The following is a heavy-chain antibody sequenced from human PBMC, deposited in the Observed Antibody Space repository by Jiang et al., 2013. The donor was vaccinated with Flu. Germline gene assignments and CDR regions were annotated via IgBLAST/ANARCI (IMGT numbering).Heavy chain of an antibody. Sequence: AVSGFTFSAYSMYWVRQAPGKGLEWVSSITSAGSYIYYADSVKGRFTISRDNAKNSLYLQMDSLRAEDTAVYYCARDGGEYNDYYYGMDVWGQGTTVTVSS. V-gene: IGHV3-21*01. CDR1: GFTFSAYS. J-gene: IGHJ6*02. CDR2: ITSAGSYI. D-gene: IGHD1-1*01. CDR3: ARDGGEYNDYYYGMDV.